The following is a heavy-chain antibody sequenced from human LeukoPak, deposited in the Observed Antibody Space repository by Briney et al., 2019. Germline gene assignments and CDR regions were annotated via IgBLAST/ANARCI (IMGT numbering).Heavy chain of an antibody. CDR2: ISSSGSTI. CDR1: GFTFRDYY. Sequence: TPGGSLRLSCAASGFTFRDYYMSWIRQAPGKGLEWVSYISSSGSTIYYADSVKGRFTISRDNAKNSLYLQMNSLRAEDTAVYYCARARDSSGILYYFDYWGQGTLVTVSS. D-gene: IGHD3-22*01. V-gene: IGHV3-11*01. CDR3: ARARDSSGILYYFDY. J-gene: IGHJ4*02.